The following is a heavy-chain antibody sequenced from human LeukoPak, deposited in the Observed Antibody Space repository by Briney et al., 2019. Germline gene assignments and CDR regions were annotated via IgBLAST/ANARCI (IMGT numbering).Heavy chain of an antibody. Sequence: GGSLRLSCAASGFTFSSYAMSWVRQAPGKGLEWVSAISGSGGSTYYADSVKGRFTISRDNSKNTLYLQMNSLRAEDTAVYYCAKVIDYYDSSGHFDYWGQGTLVTVSS. J-gene: IGHJ4*02. V-gene: IGHV3-23*01. CDR2: ISGSGGST. CDR1: GFTFSSYA. D-gene: IGHD3-22*01. CDR3: AKVIDYYDSSGHFDY.